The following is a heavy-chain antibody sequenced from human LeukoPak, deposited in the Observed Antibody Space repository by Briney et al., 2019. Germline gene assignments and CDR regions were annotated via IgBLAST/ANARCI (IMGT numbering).Heavy chain of an antibody. J-gene: IGHJ4*02. V-gene: IGHV3-9*01. D-gene: IGHD3-9*01. Sequence: GGSLRLSCAASGFTFSSYDMHWVRQAPGKGLEWVSGISWNSGSIGYADSVKGRFTISRDNAKNSLYLQMNSLRAEDTALYYCAKDPYYDILTGFDYWGQGTLVTVSS. CDR3: AKDPYYDILTGFDY. CDR1: GFTFSSYD. CDR2: ISWNSGSI.